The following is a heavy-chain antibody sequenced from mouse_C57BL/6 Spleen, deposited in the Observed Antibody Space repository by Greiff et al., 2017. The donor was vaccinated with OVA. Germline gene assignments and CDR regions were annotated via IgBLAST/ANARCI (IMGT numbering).Heavy chain of an antibody. Sequence: EVQLQQSGGGLVKPGGSLKLSCAASGFTFSDYGMHWVRQAPEKGLEWVAYISSGSSTIYYADTVKGRFTISRDNAKNTLFLQMTSLRSEDTAMYYCARQPYPYAMDYWGQGTSVTVSS. CDR1: GFTFSDYG. J-gene: IGHJ4*01. D-gene: IGHD2-10*01. V-gene: IGHV5-17*01. CDR2: ISSGSSTI. CDR3: ARQPYPYAMDY.